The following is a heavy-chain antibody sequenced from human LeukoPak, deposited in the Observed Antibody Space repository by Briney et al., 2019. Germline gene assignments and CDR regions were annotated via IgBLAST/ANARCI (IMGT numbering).Heavy chain of an antibody. D-gene: IGHD1-7*01. CDR3: ARTPPFYNWNYATGDY. V-gene: IGHV7-4-1*02. Sequence: ASVKVSCKASGHTFTSYAMNWVRQAPGQGLEWMGWINTNTGNPTYAQGFTGRFVFSLDTSVSTAYLQISSLKAEDTAVYYCARTPPFYNWNYATGDYWGQGTLVTVSS. J-gene: IGHJ4*02. CDR2: INTNTGNP. CDR1: GHTFTSYA.